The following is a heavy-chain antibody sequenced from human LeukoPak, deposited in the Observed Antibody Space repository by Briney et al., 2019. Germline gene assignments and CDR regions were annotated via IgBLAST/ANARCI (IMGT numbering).Heavy chain of an antibody. D-gene: IGHD3-22*01. J-gene: IGHJ6*02. V-gene: IGHV4-34*01. CDR2: INHSVST. CDR3: ARYYYDSSGYSPIPYYYYGMDV. Sequence: SETLSLTCAVYGGSFSGYYWSWIRQPPGKGLEWIGEINHSVSTNYNPSLKSRVTISVDTSKNQFSLKLSSVTAADTAVYYCARYYYDSSGYSPIPYYYYGMDVWGQGTTVTVSS. CDR1: GGSFSGYY.